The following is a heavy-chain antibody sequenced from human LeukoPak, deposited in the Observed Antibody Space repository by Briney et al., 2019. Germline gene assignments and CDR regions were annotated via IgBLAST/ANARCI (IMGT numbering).Heavy chain of an antibody. CDR1: GFTFSSYG. D-gene: IGHD3-22*01. V-gene: IGHV3-33*01. CDR2: IWYDGSKQ. CDR3: ARAAFYYDSSGYYNFDY. J-gene: IGHJ4*02. Sequence: ARSLRFSCTASGFTFSSYGMHWVRQAPGKGLEWVAVIWYDGSKQYYADSVKGRFTISRDNSKSTLYLQMNGLRAEDTAVYYCARAAFYYDSSGYYNFDYWGQGTLVTVSS.